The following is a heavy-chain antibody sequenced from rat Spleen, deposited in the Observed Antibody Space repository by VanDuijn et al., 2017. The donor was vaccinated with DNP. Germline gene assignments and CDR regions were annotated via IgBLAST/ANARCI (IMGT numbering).Heavy chain of an antibody. Sequence: EVQLVESGGGLVQPGRSLKLSCAASGFSFSNYGMHWIRQAPTKGLEWVAAISPSGDRSYYRDSVKGRFTISRDNAKSALYLQMDSLRSEDTATYYCATDYGTPYFDYWGQGVMVTVSS. CDR1: GFSFSNYG. CDR3: ATDYGTPYFDY. V-gene: IGHV5-19*01. J-gene: IGHJ2*01. D-gene: IGHD1-11*01. CDR2: ISPSGDRS.